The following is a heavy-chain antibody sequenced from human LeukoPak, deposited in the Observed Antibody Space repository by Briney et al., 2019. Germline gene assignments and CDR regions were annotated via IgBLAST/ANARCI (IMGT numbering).Heavy chain of an antibody. J-gene: IGHJ3*02. CDR2: IYYSGST. CDR3: ARVAVNYYDSSGYQDAFDI. Sequence: SETLSLTCTVSGGSISGYYWSWIRQPPGKGLEWIGYIYYSGSTNYNPSLKSRVTISVDTSKNQFSLKLSSVTAADTAVYYCARVAVNYYDSSGYQDAFDIWGQGTMVTVSS. CDR1: GGSISGYY. D-gene: IGHD3-22*01. V-gene: IGHV4-59*01.